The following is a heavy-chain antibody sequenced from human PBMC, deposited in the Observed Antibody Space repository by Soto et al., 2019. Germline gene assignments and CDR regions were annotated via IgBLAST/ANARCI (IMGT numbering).Heavy chain of an antibody. J-gene: IGHJ3*02. CDR3: ARDGRPGRVGRPLPVTSDAFNI. Sequence: QVHLVQSGAGLKKPGASVTVSCKASGYSFTSYFMHWVRQAPGQGLEWMGVVNPSTGAAGYAQNFQGRSTMTSDTSTSTVYMEPRSLKSEDSAVYYCARDGRPGRVGRPLPVTSDAFNIWGQGTVVTVSS. CDR2: VNPSTGAA. CDR1: GYSFTSYF. V-gene: IGHV1-46*01. D-gene: IGHD1-26*01.